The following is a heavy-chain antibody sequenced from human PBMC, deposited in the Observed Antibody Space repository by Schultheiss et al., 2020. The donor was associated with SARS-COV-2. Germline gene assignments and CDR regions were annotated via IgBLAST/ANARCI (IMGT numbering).Heavy chain of an antibody. Sequence: SQTLSLTCTVSGGSISSYYWSWIRQPPGKGLEWIGYIYYSGSTYYNPSLKSRVTISVDTSKNQFSLKLSSVTAADTAVYYCARSVTYSKEMDVWGQGTTVTVSS. J-gene: IGHJ6*02. V-gene: IGHV4-59*12. CDR1: GGSISSYY. CDR2: IYYSGST. CDR3: ARSVTYSKEMDV. D-gene: IGHD6-13*01.